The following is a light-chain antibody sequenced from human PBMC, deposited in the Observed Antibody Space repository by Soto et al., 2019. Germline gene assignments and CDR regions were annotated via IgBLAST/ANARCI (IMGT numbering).Light chain of an antibody. CDR3: APWDDRLSGYV. J-gene: IGLJ1*01. CDR2: SDN. Sequence: QSVLTQPPSASGTPGQRVSISCSGSSSNIGSNTVNWYQQLPGTAPKLLIYSDNQRPSGVPDRFSGSKSGTSASLAISGLQSEDAADYYCAPWDDRLSGYVFGTGTKVTVL. V-gene: IGLV1-44*01. CDR1: SSNIGSNT.